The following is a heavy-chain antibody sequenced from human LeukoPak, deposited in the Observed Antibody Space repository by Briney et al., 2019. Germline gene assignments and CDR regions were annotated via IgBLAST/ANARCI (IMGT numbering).Heavy chain of an antibody. CDR2: IRSDGSDK. J-gene: IGHJ4*02. CDR3: GTHDSSSDY. Sequence: PGGSLRLSCAASGFIFSTYGMHRVRQAPGKGLEWVAFIRSDGSDKSYAGSVMGRFTISRDNSRNTLHLQMNTLRAEDTAVYYCGTHDSSSDYWGQGTLVTVSS. D-gene: IGHD3-22*01. CDR1: GFIFSTYG. V-gene: IGHV3-30*02.